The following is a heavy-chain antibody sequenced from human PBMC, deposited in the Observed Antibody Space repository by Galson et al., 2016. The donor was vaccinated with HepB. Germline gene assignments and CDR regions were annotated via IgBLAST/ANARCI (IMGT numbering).Heavy chain of an antibody. CDR3: VSSWVEDCGGDCFWMGGFDY. J-gene: IGHJ4*02. V-gene: IGHV3-30-3*01. Sequence: SLRLSCAASGFTFSSYAMNRVRQAPGKGLEWVALISKDGTNKYSTDSVKGRFTISRDNSGNTLFLQMNSLRPEDTAVYYCVSSWVEDCGGDCFWMGGFDYWGQGALVTGSS. D-gene: IGHD2-21*02. CDR2: ISKDGTNK. CDR1: GFTFSSYA.